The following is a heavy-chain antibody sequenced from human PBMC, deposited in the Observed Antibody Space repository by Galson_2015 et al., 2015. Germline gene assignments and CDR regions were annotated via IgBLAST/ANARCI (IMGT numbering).Heavy chain of an antibody. J-gene: IGHJ5*02. Sequence: SVKVSCKASGYTFTGYYMHWVRQAPGQGLEWMGRINPNSGGTNYAQKFQGRVTMTRDTSISTAYMEQSRLRSDDTAVYYCARGVGAVTTSWFDPWGQRTLVTVSS. CDR1: GYTFTGYY. V-gene: IGHV1-2*06. CDR3: ARGVGAVTTSWFDP. CDR2: INPNSGGT. D-gene: IGHD4-17*01.